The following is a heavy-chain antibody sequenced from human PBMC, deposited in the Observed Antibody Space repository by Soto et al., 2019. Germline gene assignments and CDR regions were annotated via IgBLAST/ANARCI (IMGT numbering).Heavy chain of an antibody. CDR3: ARVGLSYYDSSGYFDY. Sequence: QVQLVQSGAEVKKPGASVKVSCKASGYTFTGYYMHWVRQAPGQGLEWMGWINPNSGGTNYAQKFQGRVTMTRDTSISTGYMELSRLRSDDTAVYYCARVGLSYYDSSGYFDYWGQGTLVTVSS. CDR2: INPNSGGT. J-gene: IGHJ4*02. CDR1: GYTFTGYY. V-gene: IGHV1-2*02. D-gene: IGHD3-22*01.